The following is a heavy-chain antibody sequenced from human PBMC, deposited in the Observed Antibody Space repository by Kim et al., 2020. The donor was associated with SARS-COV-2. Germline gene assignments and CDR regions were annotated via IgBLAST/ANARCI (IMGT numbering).Heavy chain of an antibody. V-gene: IGHV3-66*01. CDR3: ARALGVDTAMVDNWFDP. Sequence: KGRFTTSRDNSKNTLYLKMTSLRAEDTAVYYCARALGVDTAMVDNWFDPWGQGTLVTVSS. D-gene: IGHD5-18*01. J-gene: IGHJ5*02.